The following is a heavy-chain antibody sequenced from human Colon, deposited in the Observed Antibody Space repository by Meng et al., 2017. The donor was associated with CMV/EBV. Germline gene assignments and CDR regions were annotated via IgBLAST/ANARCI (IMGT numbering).Heavy chain of an antibody. CDR1: GFPFDDYT. CDR3: ARGRAVGWGGYLDY. J-gene: IGHJ4*02. CDR2: ISCSSSNI. V-gene: IGHV3-9*01. Sequence: SLKISCAASGFPFDDYTMNWVRRAPGKGLEWVSGISCSSSNIDHADSVKGRFTISRDNAKNSLYLQMNSLRAEDTAVYYCARGRAVGWGGYLDYWGQGTLVTVSS. D-gene: IGHD3-16*01.